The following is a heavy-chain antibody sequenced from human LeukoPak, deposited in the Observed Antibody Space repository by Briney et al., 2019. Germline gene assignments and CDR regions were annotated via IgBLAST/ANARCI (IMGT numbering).Heavy chain of an antibody. CDR1: GFTFSSYG. D-gene: IGHD3-9*01. V-gene: IGHV3-30*18. Sequence: GGSLRLSCAASGFTFSSYGMHWVRQAPGKGLGWVAVISYDGSNKYYADSVKGRFTISRDNSKNTLYLQMNSLRAEDTAVYYCAKEYDILTGPFDYWGQGTLVTVSS. J-gene: IGHJ4*02. CDR3: AKEYDILTGPFDY. CDR2: ISYDGSNK.